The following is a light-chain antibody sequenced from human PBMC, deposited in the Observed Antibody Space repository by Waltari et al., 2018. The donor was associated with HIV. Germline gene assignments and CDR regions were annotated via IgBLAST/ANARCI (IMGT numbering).Light chain of an antibody. J-gene: IGLJ2*01. Sequence: QSVLSQPPSASGTPGQRVTISCSGSRSNIGRNPVPWYQQLPGTAPKLLIYSNSQRPSGVPDRFSGSKSGTSASLAISGLQSEDEAEYYCAAWDDSLTGSHVIFGGGTKLTVL. CDR3: AAWDDSLTGSHVI. V-gene: IGLV1-44*01. CDR1: RSNIGRNP. CDR2: SNS.